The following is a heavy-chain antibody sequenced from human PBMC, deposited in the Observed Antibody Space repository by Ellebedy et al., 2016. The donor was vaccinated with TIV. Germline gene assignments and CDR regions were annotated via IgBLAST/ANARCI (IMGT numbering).Heavy chain of an antibody. D-gene: IGHD2-15*01. J-gene: IGHJ6*02. CDR1: GYTFTSYG. CDR3: ASAGYCSGGSCYVHYYYYYGMDV. CDR2: ISAYNGNT. Sequence: ASVKVSXXASGYTFTSYGISWVRQAPGQGLEWMGWISAYNGNTNYAQKLQGRVTMTTDTSTSTAYMELRSLRSDDTAVYYCASAGYCSGGSCYVHYYYYYGMDVWGQGTTVTVSS. V-gene: IGHV1-18*01.